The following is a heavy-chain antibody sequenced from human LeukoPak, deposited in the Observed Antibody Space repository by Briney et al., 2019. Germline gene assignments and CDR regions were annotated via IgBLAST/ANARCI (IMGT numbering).Heavy chain of an antibody. CDR2: ISSSSSYI. V-gene: IGHV3-21*01. J-gene: IGHJ4*02. CDR3: ARESYYYDSSGYYSLDY. CDR1: GFTFSSYS. Sequence: GGSLRLSCAASGFTFSSYSMNWVRQAPGKGLEWVSSISSSSSYIYYADSVNGRFTISRDNAKNSLYLQMNSLRAEDTAVYYCARESYYYDSSGYYSLDYWGQGALVTVSS. D-gene: IGHD3-22*01.